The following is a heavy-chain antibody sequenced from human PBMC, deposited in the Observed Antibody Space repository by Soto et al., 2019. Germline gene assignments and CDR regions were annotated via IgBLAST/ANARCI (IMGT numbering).Heavy chain of an antibody. J-gene: IGHJ4*02. CDR2: IWYDGSNK. V-gene: IGHV3-33*01. Sequence: QVQLVESGGGVVQPGRSLRLSCAASGFTFSTYGMHWVRQAPGKGLEWVAVIWYDGSNKYYADSVTGRFTISRDNSKSTLYLQMNSLRAEDTAVYYCARDRPLGNSFVYWGQGSLVTVSS. D-gene: IGHD1-7*01. CDR1: GFTFSTYG. CDR3: ARDRPLGNSFVY.